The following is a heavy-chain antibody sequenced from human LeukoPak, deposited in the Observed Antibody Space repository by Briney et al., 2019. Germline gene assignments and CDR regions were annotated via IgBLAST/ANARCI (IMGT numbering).Heavy chain of an antibody. D-gene: IGHD2-8*01. V-gene: IGHV1-8*01. J-gene: IGHJ4*02. CDR1: GYTFTTYD. CDR2: MNPNSGNT. Sequence: ASVKVSCKASGYTFTTYDINWVRQATGQGLEWMGWMNPNSGNTGYAQKFQGGVTMTRNTSTGTAYMELSSLRSEDTAVYYCARGQYCTSFTCPYYFDSWGQGTLVTVSP. CDR3: ARGQYCTSFTCPYYFDS.